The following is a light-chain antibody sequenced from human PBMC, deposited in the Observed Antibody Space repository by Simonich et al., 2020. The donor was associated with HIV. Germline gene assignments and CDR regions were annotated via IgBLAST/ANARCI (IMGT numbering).Light chain of an antibody. J-gene: IGKJ2*01. CDR2: WAA. V-gene: IGKV4-1*01. CDR1: QSVLYSSNNKNN. Sequence: DIVMTQSPDSLAVSLGERATINCKSSQSVLYSSNNKNNLAWYQQKPGQPPKLLIYWAATRESGVPDRFSGSGSGTDFTLTISSLQAEDVAVYYCQQYYETPYTFGQGTKLEIK. CDR3: QQYYETPYT.